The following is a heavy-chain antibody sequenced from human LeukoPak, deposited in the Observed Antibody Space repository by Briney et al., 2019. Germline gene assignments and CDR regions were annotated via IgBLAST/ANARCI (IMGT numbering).Heavy chain of an antibody. J-gene: IGHJ5*02. Sequence: SETLSLTCTVSGGSFSSISTYYWSWIRQPPGKGLEWIGYIYYSGSTSYNPSLKSRVTISIDPSKDQMSLKLSSVTTADTAVYYCARGGYYGIRGPWGQGTLVTVSS. V-gene: IGHV4-61*01. CDR3: ARGGYYGIRGP. CDR1: GGSFSSISTYY. CDR2: IYYSGST. D-gene: IGHD3-9*01.